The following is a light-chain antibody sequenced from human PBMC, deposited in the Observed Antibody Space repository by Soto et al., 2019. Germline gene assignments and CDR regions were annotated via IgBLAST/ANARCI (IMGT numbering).Light chain of an antibody. CDR1: SSDVGSYNY. J-gene: IGLJ2*01. V-gene: IGLV2-14*01. Sequence: QSALTQPASVSGSPGQSITISCTGTSSDVGSYNYVSWYQQYPGKAPKLMIYDVSNRPSGVSYRFSGSKSGNTASLTISGLQAEDEDDYYCSSYTTSITHVVFGGGTNLTVL. CDR2: DVS. CDR3: SSYTTSITHVV.